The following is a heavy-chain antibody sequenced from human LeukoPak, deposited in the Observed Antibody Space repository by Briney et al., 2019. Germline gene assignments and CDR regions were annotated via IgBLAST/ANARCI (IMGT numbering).Heavy chain of an antibody. CDR1: GFTFSSYG. Sequence: GGSLRLSCAASGFTFSSYGMHGVRQAPGKGLEWVAFIRYDGSNKYYADSVKGRFTISRDNSKNTLYLQMNGLGAEDTAVYYCAKDQSIAVAVYFDYWGQGTLVTVSS. CDR3: AKDQSIAVAVYFDY. D-gene: IGHD6-19*01. V-gene: IGHV3-30*02. J-gene: IGHJ4*02. CDR2: IRYDGSNK.